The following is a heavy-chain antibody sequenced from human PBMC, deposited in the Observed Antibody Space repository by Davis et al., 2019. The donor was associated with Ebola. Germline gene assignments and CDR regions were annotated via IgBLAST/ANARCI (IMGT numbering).Heavy chain of an antibody. CDR1: GFTFSSYD. Sequence: PGGSLRLSCAALGFTFSSYDMHWVRQATGKGLEWVSAIGTAGDTYYPGSVKGRFTISRENAKNSLYLQMNSLRAGDTAVYYCARSIGDRWVPIFGVVNTTHYFDYWGQGTLVTVSS. J-gene: IGHJ4*02. CDR3: ARSIGDRWVPIFGVVNTTHYFDY. D-gene: IGHD3-3*01. CDR2: IGTAGDT. V-gene: IGHV3-13*01.